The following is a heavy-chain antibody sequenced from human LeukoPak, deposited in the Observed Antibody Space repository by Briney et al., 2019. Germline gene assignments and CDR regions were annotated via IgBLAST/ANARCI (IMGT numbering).Heavy chain of an antibody. CDR1: GFTFSSYG. CDR2: IRYDGSNK. D-gene: IGHD3-10*01. Sequence: GGSLRLSCAASGFTFSSYGMHWVRQAPGKGLEWVAFIRYDGSNKYYADSVKGRFTISRDNSKNTLYLQMNSLRAEDTAVYYCAKGRNYYGLGSYLAPLRYWGQGTLVTVSS. CDR3: AKGRNYYGLGSYLAPLRY. V-gene: IGHV3-30*02. J-gene: IGHJ4*02.